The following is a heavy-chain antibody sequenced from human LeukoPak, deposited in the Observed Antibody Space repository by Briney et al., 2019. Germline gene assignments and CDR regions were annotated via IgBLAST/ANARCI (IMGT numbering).Heavy chain of an antibody. V-gene: IGHV3-74*01. CDR1: GFSFSDYW. Sequence: GGSLRLSCAASGFSFSDYWMQWVRHAPGKGVVWISHITSDGSDTNYADSVKGRFTISRDNAKTTLYLQMNSRRAEDTAGYYCARALKYNSGYDWGGDYWGQGTLVTVSS. CDR2: ITSDGSDT. D-gene: IGHD5-12*01. CDR3: ARALKYNSGYDWGGDY. J-gene: IGHJ4*02.